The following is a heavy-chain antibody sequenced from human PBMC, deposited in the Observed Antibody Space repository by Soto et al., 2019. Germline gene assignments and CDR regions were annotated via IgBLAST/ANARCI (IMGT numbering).Heavy chain of an antibody. CDR3: ARDPDKYSSSSRSFDY. D-gene: IGHD6-6*01. J-gene: IGHJ4*02. Sequence: GASVKVSCKASGYTFTSYGISWVRQAPGRGLEWMGWISAYNGNTNYAQKLQGRVTMTTDTSTSTAYMELRSLRSDDTAVYYCARDPDKYSSSSRSFDYWGQGTLVTVSS. CDR1: GYTFTSYG. CDR2: ISAYNGNT. V-gene: IGHV1-18*01.